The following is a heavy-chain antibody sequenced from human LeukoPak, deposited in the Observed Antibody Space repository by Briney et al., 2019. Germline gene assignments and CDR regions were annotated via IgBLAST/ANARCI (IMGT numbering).Heavy chain of an antibody. CDR1: GYTFTGYY. CDR3: ARDPEPTYYYYYMDV. Sequence: ASVKVSCKASGYTFTGYYMHWVRQAPGQGLEWMGWINPNSGGTNYAQKFQGRVTMTRDTSISTAYMELSRLRSDDTAVYYCARDPEPTYYYYYMDVWGKGTTVTVS. V-gene: IGHV1-2*02. CDR2: INPNSGGT. J-gene: IGHJ6*03.